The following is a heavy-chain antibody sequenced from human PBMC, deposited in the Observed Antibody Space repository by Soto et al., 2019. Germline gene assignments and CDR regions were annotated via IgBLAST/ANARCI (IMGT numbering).Heavy chain of an antibody. J-gene: IGHJ4*02. D-gene: IGHD3-22*01. V-gene: IGHV3-64D*06. Sequence: GGSLRLSCSASGFTFSSYAMHWVRQAPGKGLEYVSAISSNGGSTYYADSVKGRFTISRDNSKNTLYLQMSSLRAEDTAVYYCVKGAKRGYYDSSGIDYWGQGTLVTVSS. CDR1: GFTFSSYA. CDR3: VKGAKRGYYDSSGIDY. CDR2: ISSNGGST.